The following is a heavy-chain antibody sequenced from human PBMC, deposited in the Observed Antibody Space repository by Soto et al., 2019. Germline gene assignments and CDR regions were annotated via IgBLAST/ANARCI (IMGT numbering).Heavy chain of an antibody. CDR2: IYYSGGT. D-gene: IGHD6-19*01. CDR1: GDSINSNYC. V-gene: IGHV4-4*02. CDR3: ARDTGWGRGY. J-gene: IGHJ4*02. Sequence: QVQLQESGPGLVRPSGTLSLTCAVSGDSINSNYCWTWVRQPPGKGLEWIAEIYYSGGTSYNPSLKSRVPRSMAKSKTQFSPNRTSVTAADTAMYYCARDTGWGRGYWGQGTLVTVSS.